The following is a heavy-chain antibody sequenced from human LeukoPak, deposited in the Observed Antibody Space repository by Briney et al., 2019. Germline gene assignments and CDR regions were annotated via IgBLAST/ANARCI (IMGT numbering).Heavy chain of an antibody. CDR1: GFTFSSYW. CDR3: ARDWRIVGATTVDY. CDR2: IKQDGSEK. Sequence: GGSLRLSCAASGFTFSSYWMTWVRQAPGKGLEWVANIKQDGSEKYYVDSVKGRFTISRDNAKNSLYLQMNSLRAEDTAVYYCARDWRIVGATTVDYWGQGTLVTVSS. J-gene: IGHJ4*02. D-gene: IGHD1-26*01. V-gene: IGHV3-7*01.